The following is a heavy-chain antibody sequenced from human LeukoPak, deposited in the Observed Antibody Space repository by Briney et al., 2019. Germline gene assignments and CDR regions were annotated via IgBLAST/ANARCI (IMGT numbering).Heavy chain of an antibody. CDR1: GGSISNYY. V-gene: IGHV4-59*01. J-gene: IGHJ6*03. D-gene: IGHD3/OR15-3a*01. Sequence: PSETLSHTCTVSGGSISNYYWTWIRQPPGKGLEWVGYIDDSGNTKSAPSLKSRLTISVDTSKNQFSLKLSSVIAADAAVYFCARVISPQIYYYFSNYYYMDVWGKGTTVTVSS. CDR2: IDDSGNT. CDR3: ARVISPQIYYYFSNYYYMDV.